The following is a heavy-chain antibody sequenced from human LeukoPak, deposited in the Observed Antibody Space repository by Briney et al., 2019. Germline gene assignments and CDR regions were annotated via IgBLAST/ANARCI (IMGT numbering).Heavy chain of an antibody. J-gene: IGHJ6*03. CDR3: ARSVVVVAATHLYYYYYYMDV. CDR2: IKQDGSEK. CDR1: GFTFSSYW. D-gene: IGHD2-15*01. Sequence: PGGSLRLPCAASGFTFSSYWMSWVRQAPGKGLEWVANIKQDGSEKYYVDSVKGRFTISRDNAKNSLYLQMNSLRAEDTAVYYCARSVVVVAATHLYYYYYYMDVWGKGTTVTVSS. V-gene: IGHV3-7*01.